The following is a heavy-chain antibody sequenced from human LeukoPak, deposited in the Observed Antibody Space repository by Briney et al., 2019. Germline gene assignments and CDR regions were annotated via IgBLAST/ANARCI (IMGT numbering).Heavy chain of an antibody. V-gene: IGHV1-2*02. CDR1: GYTFTGYY. Sequence: ASVKVSCKASGYTFTGYYMHWVRQAPGQGLEWMGWINPKSGGTNYAQKFQGRVTMTRDTSISTAYMELSRLRSDDTAVYYCASTRYFDWLLAPLDYWGQGTLVTVSS. CDR2: INPKSGGT. CDR3: ASTRYFDWLLAPLDY. D-gene: IGHD3-9*01. J-gene: IGHJ4*02.